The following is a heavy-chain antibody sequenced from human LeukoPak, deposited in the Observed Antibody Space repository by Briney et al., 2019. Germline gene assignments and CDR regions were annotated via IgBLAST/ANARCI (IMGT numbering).Heavy chain of an antibody. J-gene: IGHJ3*02. D-gene: IGHD6-19*01. CDR3: AKEKQWLDSDAFDI. V-gene: IGHV3-30*02. CDR2: IRYDGSNK. Sequence: GGSLRLSCAASGFTFSSYSMHWVRQAPGKGLEWVAFIRYDGSNKYYADSVKGRFTISRDNSKNTLYLQMNSLRAEDTAVYYCAKEKQWLDSDAFDIWGQGTMVTVSS. CDR1: GFTFSSYS.